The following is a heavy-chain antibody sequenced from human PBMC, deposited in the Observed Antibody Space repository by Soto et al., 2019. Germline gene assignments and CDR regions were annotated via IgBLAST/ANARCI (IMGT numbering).Heavy chain of an antibody. CDR1: GLTFSNYW. CDR2: ISRDGSST. J-gene: IGHJ4*02. Sequence: PGGSLRLSCVGSGLTFSNYWIHWVRQAPGQGLAWVSRISRDGSSTTYADSVKGRFTISRDFAKNTVYLQMNSLRAEDTAVYYCARESSGYSSYFDYWGQGTLVTVSS. CDR3: ARESSGYSSYFDY. V-gene: IGHV3-74*01. D-gene: IGHD5-12*01.